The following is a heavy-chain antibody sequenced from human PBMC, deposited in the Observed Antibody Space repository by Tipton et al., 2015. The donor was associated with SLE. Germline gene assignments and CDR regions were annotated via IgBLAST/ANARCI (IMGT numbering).Heavy chain of an antibody. CDR1: GGSISTGGYY. D-gene: IGHD3-10*01. CDR3: VRDRGVTGYFDY. Sequence: TLSLTCTVSGGSISTGGYYWSWIRQNSGKGLEWLGYIYYSGSTYYNPSLQSRVSMSVDTSKNQFSLNLSSVTAADTAVYYCVRDRGVTGYFDYWGQGLLVTASS. J-gene: IGHJ4*02. V-gene: IGHV4-31*03. CDR2: IYYSGST.